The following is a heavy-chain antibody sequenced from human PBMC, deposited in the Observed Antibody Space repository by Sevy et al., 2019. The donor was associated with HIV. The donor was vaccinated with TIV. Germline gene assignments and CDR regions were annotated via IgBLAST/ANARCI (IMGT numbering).Heavy chain of an antibody. CDR3: ARTPGVVISYYYGMDV. Sequence: ASVKVSCKASGYTFTGYYMHWVRQAPGQGLEWMGWINPNSGGTNYAQKFQGRVTMTRDTSISTAYMELSRLRSDDTAVYYCARTPGVVISYYYGMDVWGQGTTVTVSS. CDR1: GYTFTGYY. V-gene: IGHV1-2*02. J-gene: IGHJ6*02. D-gene: IGHD3-3*01. CDR2: INPNSGGT.